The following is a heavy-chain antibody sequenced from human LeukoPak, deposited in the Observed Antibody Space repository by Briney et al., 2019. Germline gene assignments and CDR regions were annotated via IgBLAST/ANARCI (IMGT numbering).Heavy chain of an antibody. Sequence: GGSLRLSCAASGFTFSNYAMHWVRQAPGKGLEWVAIISYDGTNEYSADSVKGRFTISRDNSKNTLYLQMNSLRAEDTAVYYCAPLGATDYWGQGTLVTVSS. CDR3: APLGATDY. CDR2: ISYDGTNE. J-gene: IGHJ4*02. CDR1: GFTFSNYA. D-gene: IGHD1-26*01. V-gene: IGHV3-30-3*01.